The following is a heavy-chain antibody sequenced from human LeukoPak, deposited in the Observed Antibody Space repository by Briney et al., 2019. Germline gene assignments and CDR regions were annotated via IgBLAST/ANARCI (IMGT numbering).Heavy chain of an antibody. CDR2: ISNSGRTI. Sequence: PGGSLRLSCAASGFTVSDYYMSWIRQAPGKGLEWVSYISNSGRTIYYADSVKGRFTISRDNANNSLYLQMNSLTTEDTGLYFCARGHSWFGEPHPDYWGQGTLVTVSS. D-gene: IGHD3-10*01. CDR3: ARGHSWFGEPHPDY. V-gene: IGHV3-11*01. J-gene: IGHJ4*02. CDR1: GFTVSDYY.